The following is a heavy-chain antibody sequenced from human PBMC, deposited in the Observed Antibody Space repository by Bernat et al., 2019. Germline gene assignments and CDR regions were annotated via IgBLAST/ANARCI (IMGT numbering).Heavy chain of an antibody. CDR1: GFTFSSYW. CDR3: AREWGRYDFWSGYWDYYYYGMDV. D-gene: IGHD3-3*01. Sequence: EVQLVESGGGLVQPGGSLRLSCAASGFTFSSYWMSWVRQAPGKGLEWVANIKQDGSEKYYGDSVKGRFTITRDNAKNSLYLQMNGLRAEDAAVYYCAREWGRYDFWSGYWDYYYYGMDVWGQGTTVTVSS. J-gene: IGHJ6*02. CDR2: IKQDGSEK. V-gene: IGHV3-7*03.